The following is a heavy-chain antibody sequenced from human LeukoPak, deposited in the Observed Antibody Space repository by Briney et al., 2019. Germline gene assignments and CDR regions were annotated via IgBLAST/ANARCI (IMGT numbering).Heavy chain of an antibody. CDR3: TRSREPGRDGDY. CDR2: ISSDGIST. CDR1: GFTFSSYW. J-gene: IGHJ4*02. Sequence: GGSLRLSCAASGFTFSSYWMHWVRQVPGKGLVWVSRISSDGISTAYADSVKGRFTLSRDNAKNTVYLQMDNLRAGDTAVYYCTRSREPGRDGDYWGQGTLVTVSS. V-gene: IGHV3-74*01. D-gene: IGHD5-24*01.